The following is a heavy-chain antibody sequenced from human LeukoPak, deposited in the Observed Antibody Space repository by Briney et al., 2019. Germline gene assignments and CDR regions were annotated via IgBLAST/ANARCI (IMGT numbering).Heavy chain of an antibody. V-gene: IGHV3-7*03. CDR2: IKEDGTET. J-gene: IGHJ4*02. Sequence: GGSLRLSCAASGFMFSSNWMSWVRLAPGKGLEWVANIKEDGTETYYADSVKGRFTISRDNAKNSLYLQMNSLRVEDTAVYYCAKEGRSLQTYWGQGTLVTVSS. D-gene: IGHD5-24*01. CDR3: AKEGRSLQTY. CDR1: GFMFSSNW.